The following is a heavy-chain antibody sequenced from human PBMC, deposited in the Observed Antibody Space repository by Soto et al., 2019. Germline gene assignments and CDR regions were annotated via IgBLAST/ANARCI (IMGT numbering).Heavy chain of an antibody. D-gene: IGHD6-13*01. CDR2: INPSGGNT. V-gene: IGHV1-8*01. Sequence: ASVKVSCKASGYTFTSYDINWVRQATGQGLEWMGMINPSGGNTGYAQKFQGRVTMTRSTSTSTVYMELSSLRSEDTAVYYCARGIAAAWYWFDPRGQRTLDTGSS. J-gene: IGHJ5*02. CDR3: ARGIAAAWYWFDP. CDR1: GYTFTSYD.